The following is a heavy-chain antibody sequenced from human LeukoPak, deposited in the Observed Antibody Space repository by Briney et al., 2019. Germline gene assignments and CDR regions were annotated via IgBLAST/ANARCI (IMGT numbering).Heavy chain of an antibody. D-gene: IGHD3-9*01. CDR2: ISWNSGSI. V-gene: IGHV3-9*01. CDR3: AKDRVDWLSAIDY. CDR1: GFIFDNYA. Sequence: GGSLRLSCAASGFIFDNYAMHWVRQAPGKGLEWVSGISWNSGSIGYADSAKGRFTISRDNAKNSLYLQMNSLRAEDTALYYCAKDRVDWLSAIDYWGQGTLVTVSS. J-gene: IGHJ4*02.